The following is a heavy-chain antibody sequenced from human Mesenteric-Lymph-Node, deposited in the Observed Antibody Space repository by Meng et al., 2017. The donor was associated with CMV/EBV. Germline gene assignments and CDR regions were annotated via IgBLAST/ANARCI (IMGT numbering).Heavy chain of an antibody. J-gene: IGHJ6*02. CDR2: ISSSSSTI. Sequence: GESLKISCAASGFTFSSYGMHWVRQAPGKGLEWVSYISSSSSTIYYADSVKGRFTISRDNAKNSLYLQMNSLRAEDTAVYYCARGRIAWHQLVNSHGDNYYYYGMDVWGQGTTVTVSS. D-gene: IGHD7-27*01. V-gene: IGHV3-48*04. CDR3: ARGRIAWHQLVNSHGDNYYYYGMDV. CDR1: GFTFSSYG.